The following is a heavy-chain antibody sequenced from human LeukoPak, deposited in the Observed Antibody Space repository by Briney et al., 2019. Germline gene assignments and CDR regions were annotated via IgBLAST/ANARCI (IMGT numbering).Heavy chain of an antibody. J-gene: IGHJ3*02. CDR3: AREATGTGDSSGYYPQDAFDI. Sequence: SETLSLTCTVSGGSISSYYWSWIRQPPGRGLEWIGYIYYSGSTNYNPSLKSRVTISVDTSKNQFSLKLSSVTAADTAVYYCAREATGTGDSSGYYPQDAFDIWGQGTMVTVSS. V-gene: IGHV4-59*01. D-gene: IGHD3-22*01. CDR1: GGSISSYY. CDR2: IYYSGST.